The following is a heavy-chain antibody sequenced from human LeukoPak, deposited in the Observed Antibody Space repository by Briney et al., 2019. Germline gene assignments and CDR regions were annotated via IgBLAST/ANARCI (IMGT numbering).Heavy chain of an antibody. CDR1: GDSISSGDYY. CDR2: ISSSGST. Sequence: SETLSLTCTVSGDSISSGDYYWSWIRQPAGKGLEWIGRISSSGSTNYNPSLKSRVTISVDTSKNQFSLKLSSVTAADTAVYYCAREHISWFDPWGQGTLVTVSS. CDR3: AREHISWFDP. V-gene: IGHV4-61*02. J-gene: IGHJ5*02.